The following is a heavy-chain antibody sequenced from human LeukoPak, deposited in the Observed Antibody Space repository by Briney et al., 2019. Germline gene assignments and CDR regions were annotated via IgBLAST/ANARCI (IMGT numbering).Heavy chain of an antibody. CDR1: GFTFSSYA. J-gene: IGHJ3*02. CDR2: ISYDGSNK. V-gene: IGHV3-30-3*01. CDR3: AKDRQIFGVATQDAFDI. D-gene: IGHD3-3*01. Sequence: PGGSLRLSCAASGFTFSSYAMHWVRQAPGKGLEWVAVISYDGSNKYYADSVKGRFTISRDNSKNTLYLQMNSLRAEDTAVYYCAKDRQIFGVATQDAFDIWGQGTMVTVSS.